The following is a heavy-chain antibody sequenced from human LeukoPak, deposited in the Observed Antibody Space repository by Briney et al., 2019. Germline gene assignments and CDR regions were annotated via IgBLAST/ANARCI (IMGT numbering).Heavy chain of an antibody. D-gene: IGHD1-26*01. CDR1: GYTLTSYG. Sequence: ASVKVSCKASGYTLTSYGISWVRQAPGQGLEWMGWISAHNGNTNYAQDLQGRVTMTIDTSTSTAYMELRGLRSDDTAGYYCASGPGSGSYFDFDYWGQGTLVTVSS. CDR3: ASGPGSGSYFDFDY. CDR2: ISAHNGNT. J-gene: IGHJ4*02. V-gene: IGHV1-18*01.